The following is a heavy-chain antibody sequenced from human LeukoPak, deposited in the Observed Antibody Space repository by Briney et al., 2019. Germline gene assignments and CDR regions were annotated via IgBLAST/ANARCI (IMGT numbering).Heavy chain of an antibody. D-gene: IGHD3-9*01. CDR3: ARDLLQYFDRFSMAGY. CDR2: VSAYNGNR. CDR1: GSTFTSYG. V-gene: IGHV1-18*01. J-gene: IGHJ4*02. Sequence: ASVTVSLKSSGSTFTSYGFSWVWQAPGPGQEWVGWVSAYNGNRNNAHRLQGRVTITTDTSTSTAYVELRSLRSDDTAVYYCARDLLQYFDRFSMAGYWGQGTLVTVS.